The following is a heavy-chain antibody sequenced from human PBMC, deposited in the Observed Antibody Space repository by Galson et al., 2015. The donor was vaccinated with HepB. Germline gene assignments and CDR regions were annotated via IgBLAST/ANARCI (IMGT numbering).Heavy chain of an antibody. CDR3: ARAAGWFDP. CDR2: ISSSGNTI. V-gene: IGHV3-11*01. Sequence: SLRLSCAASGFIFSDYYMTWIRQAPGKGLEWVSYISSSGNTIYYADSVKGRFTISRDNTKNSLYLQMNSLRAEDTAIYYCARAAGWFDPWGQGTLVTVSS. CDR1: GFIFSDYY. D-gene: IGHD3-10*01. J-gene: IGHJ5*02.